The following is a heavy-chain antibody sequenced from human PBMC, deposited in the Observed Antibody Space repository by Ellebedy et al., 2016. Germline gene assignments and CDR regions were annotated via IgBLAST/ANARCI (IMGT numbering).Heavy chain of an antibody. V-gene: IGHV3-33*08. D-gene: IGHD6-19*01. CDR2: IWSDGNNK. Sequence: GESLKISXAASGFTFSSYGMHWVRQAPGRGLEWVAVIWSDGNNKYYADSVKGRFTISRDNSENTLYLQMNSLRAEDTAVYYCARDISQRKGRGWTDYFDYWGQGTLVTVSS. CDR3: ARDISQRKGRGWTDYFDY. CDR1: GFTFSSYG. J-gene: IGHJ4*02.